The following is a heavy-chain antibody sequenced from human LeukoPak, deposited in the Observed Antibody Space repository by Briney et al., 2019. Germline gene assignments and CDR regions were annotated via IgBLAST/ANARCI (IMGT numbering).Heavy chain of an antibody. D-gene: IGHD2-15*01. CDR3: TGDCSGGSCYYYYYGMDV. V-gene: IGHV3-49*04. CDR2: IRSKAYGGTT. CDR1: GFTFGDYA. J-gene: IGHJ6*02. Sequence: GGSLRLSCTASGFTFGDYAMSWVRQAPGKGLEWVGFIRSKAYGGTTEYAASVKGRFTISRADSKSIAYLQMNSLRTEDTAVYYCTGDCSGGSCYYYYYGMDVWGQGTTVTVSS.